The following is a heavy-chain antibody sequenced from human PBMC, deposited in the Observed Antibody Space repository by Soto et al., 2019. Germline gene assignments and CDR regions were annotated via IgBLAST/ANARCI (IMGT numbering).Heavy chain of an antibody. CDR1: GYTFTGYY. CDR3: ARAGDYDFWSGYPYYYYYYGMDV. CDR2: INPNSGGT. D-gene: IGHD3-3*01. V-gene: IGHV1-2*04. Sequence: ASVKVSCKASGYTFTGYYMHWVRQAPGQGLEWMGWINPNSGGTNYAQKFQGWVTMTRDTSISTAYMELSRLRSDDTAVYYCARAGDYDFWSGYPYYYYYYGMDVWGQGTKVTVSS. J-gene: IGHJ6*02.